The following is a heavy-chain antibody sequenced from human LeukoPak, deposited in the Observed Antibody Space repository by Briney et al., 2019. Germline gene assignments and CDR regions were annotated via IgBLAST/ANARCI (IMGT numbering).Heavy chain of an antibody. CDR3: AKSTLNYYNSSGHDAFDI. J-gene: IGHJ3*02. CDR1: GFTFSSDG. V-gene: IGHV3-33*06. CDR2: IWYDGSNK. D-gene: IGHD3-22*01. Sequence: QPGGSLRLSCAASGFTFSSDGMHWVRQAPGKGLEWVAVIWYDGSNKYYADSVKGRFTISRDNSKNTLYLQMNSLRAEDTAVYYCAKSTLNYYNSSGHDAFDIWGQGTMVTVSS.